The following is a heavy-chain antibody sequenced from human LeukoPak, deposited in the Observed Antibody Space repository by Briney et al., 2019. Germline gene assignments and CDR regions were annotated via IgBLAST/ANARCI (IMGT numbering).Heavy chain of an antibody. D-gene: IGHD3-22*01. CDR2: INPNSGGT. Sequence: ASVKVSCKASGYTFTGYYMHWVRRAPGQGLEWMGWINPNSGGTNYAQKFQGRVTMTRDTSISTAYMELSRLRSDDTAVYYCARAHDSSGYYTRGCFDYWGQGTLVTVSS. CDR1: GYTFTGYY. CDR3: ARAHDSSGYYTRGCFDY. J-gene: IGHJ4*02. V-gene: IGHV1-2*02.